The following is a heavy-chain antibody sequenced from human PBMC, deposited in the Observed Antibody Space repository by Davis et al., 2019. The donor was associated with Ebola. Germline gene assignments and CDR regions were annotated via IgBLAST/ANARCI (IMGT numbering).Heavy chain of an antibody. V-gene: IGHV1-8*01. CDR2: MNPNSGNT. D-gene: IGHD3-16*01. CDR1: GYTFTSYD. CDR3: ARGVATRAMITFGGDDLGY. J-gene: IGHJ4*02. Sequence: ASVQVSCKASGYTFTSYDINWVRQATGQGLEWMGWMNPNSGNTGYAQKFQGRVTMTRKTSISTAYMELSSLRSEDTAVYYCARGVATRAMITFGGDDLGYWGQGTLVTVSS.